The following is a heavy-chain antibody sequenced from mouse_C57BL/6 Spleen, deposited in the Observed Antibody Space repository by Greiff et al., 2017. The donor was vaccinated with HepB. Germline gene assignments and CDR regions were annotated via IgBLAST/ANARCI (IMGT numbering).Heavy chain of an antibody. CDR3: ARYYDGKGYAMDY. Sequence: VQLQQSGAELARPGASVKLSCKASGYTFTSYGISWVKQRTGQGLEWIGEIYPRSGNTYYNEKFKGKATLTADKSSRTAYMALRSLTSEDSAVYFCARYYDGKGYAMDYWGQGTSVTVSS. J-gene: IGHJ4*01. D-gene: IGHD1-1*01. V-gene: IGHV1-81*01. CDR1: GYTFTSYG. CDR2: IYPRSGNT.